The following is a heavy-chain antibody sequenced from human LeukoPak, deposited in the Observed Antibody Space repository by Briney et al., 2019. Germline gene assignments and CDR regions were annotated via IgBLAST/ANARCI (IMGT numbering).Heavy chain of an antibody. CDR1: GYSISSGYY. Sequence: PSDTLSLTCAVSGYSISSGYYWGWLRQPPGKGLEWIGSIYHSGCTYYNPYLKSRVTISVDTSKNQFSLKLSSVTAADTAVYYCARELAVAGTGYYYYGMDVWGKGTTVTVSS. J-gene: IGHJ6*04. V-gene: IGHV4-38-2*02. D-gene: IGHD6-19*01. CDR3: ARELAVAGTGYYYYGMDV. CDR2: IYHSGCT.